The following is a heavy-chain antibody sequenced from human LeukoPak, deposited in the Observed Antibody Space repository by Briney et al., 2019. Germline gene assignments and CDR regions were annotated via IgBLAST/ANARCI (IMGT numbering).Heavy chain of an antibody. CDR1: GFTFSSYT. V-gene: IGHV3-21*01. D-gene: IGHD6-13*01. Sequence: GGSLRLSCAASGFTFSSYTMNWVRQAPGKGLEWVSSISSSSTYTHYADSVNGRLTISRDNAKNSLYLQMNSLRAGDTAVYYCARAAYSSTWYSRYFDLWGRGTLVTVSS. CDR3: ARAAYSSTWYSRYFDL. CDR2: ISSSSTYT. J-gene: IGHJ2*01.